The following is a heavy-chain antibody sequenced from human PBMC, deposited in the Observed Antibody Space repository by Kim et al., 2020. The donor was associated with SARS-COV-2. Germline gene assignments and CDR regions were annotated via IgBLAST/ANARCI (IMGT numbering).Heavy chain of an antibody. Sequence: GGSLRLSCAASGFTFSSYGMHWVRQAPGKGLEWVAVIWYDGSNNYYADSVKGRFTISRDNSKNTPYLQMNSLRAEDTAVDYCARVRIVVVVAALSGYGM. V-gene: IGHV3-33*01. D-gene: IGHD2-15*01. CDR3: ARVRIVVVVAALSGYGM. CDR1: GFTFSSYG. CDR2: IWYDGSNN. J-gene: IGHJ6*01.